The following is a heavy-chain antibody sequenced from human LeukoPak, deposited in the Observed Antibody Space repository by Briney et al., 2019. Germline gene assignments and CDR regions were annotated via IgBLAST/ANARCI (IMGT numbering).Heavy chain of an antibody. V-gene: IGHV1-2*02. CDR2: INPNSGGT. J-gene: IGHJ4*02. Sequence: GASVKVSCKASGYTFTGNYIHWVRQAPGQGLEWMGWINPNSGGTNYAQKFQGRVTMTRDTSISTAYMELSRLISDDTALYYCARYGGEMATTPYFDFWGQGALVTVSS. CDR3: ARYGGEMATTPYFDF. CDR1: GYTFTGNY. D-gene: IGHD5-24*01.